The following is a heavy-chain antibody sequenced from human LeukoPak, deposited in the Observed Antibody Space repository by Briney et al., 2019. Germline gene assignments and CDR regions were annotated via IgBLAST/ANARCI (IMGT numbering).Heavy chain of an antibody. CDR2: ISYDGSNK. Sequence: PGGSLRLSCAASGFTFSSYAMHWVRQAPGKGLEWVAVISYDGSNKYYADSVKGRFTISRDNSKNSLYLQINSLRAEDTAVYYCGRDMDVWGQGSTVTVSS. CDR3: GRDMDV. J-gene: IGHJ6*02. D-gene: IGHD3-10*01. V-gene: IGHV3-30-3*01. CDR1: GFTFSSYA.